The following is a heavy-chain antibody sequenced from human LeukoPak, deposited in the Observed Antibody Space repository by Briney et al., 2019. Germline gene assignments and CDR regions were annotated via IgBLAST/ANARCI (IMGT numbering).Heavy chain of an antibody. D-gene: IGHD4-17*01. CDR2: IHTSGST. Sequence: SETLSLTCTVSGVSISSYYWSWIRQPAGKGLEWIGRIHTSGSTNYNPSLKSRVTMSVDTSKNQFSLKLSSVTAADTAVYYCARGEEVTTLSYSFDYWGQGTLVTVSS. CDR3: ARGEEVTTLSYSFDY. CDR1: GVSISSYY. V-gene: IGHV4-4*07. J-gene: IGHJ4*02.